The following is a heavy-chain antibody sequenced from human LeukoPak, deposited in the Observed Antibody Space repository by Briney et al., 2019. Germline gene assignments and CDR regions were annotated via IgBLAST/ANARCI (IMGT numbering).Heavy chain of an antibody. J-gene: IGHJ3*02. CDR3: ARHPIDCSGGSCYNVAFDI. CDR2: IYYSGST. Sequence: SETLSLTCTVSGGSISSYYWNWIRQPPGKGLEWIGYIYYSGSTNYNPSLKSRVTISVDTSKNQFSLKLSSVTAADTAVYYCARHPIDCSGGSCYNVAFDIWGQGTMVTVSS. V-gene: IGHV4-59*01. D-gene: IGHD2-15*01. CDR1: GGSISSYY.